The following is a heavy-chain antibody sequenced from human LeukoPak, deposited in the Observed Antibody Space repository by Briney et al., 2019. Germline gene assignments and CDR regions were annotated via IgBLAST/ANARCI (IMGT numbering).Heavy chain of an antibody. J-gene: IGHJ6*02. V-gene: IGHV3-23*01. D-gene: IGHD2-21*02. CDR3: ARDGILVTANHYYYYGMDV. CDR1: GFTFNSYG. Sequence: PGGSLRLSCAASGFTFNSYGMNWVRQAPGKGLEWVSAISGSGGSTYYADSVKGRFTISGDNSKNTLYLQMNSLRAEDTAVYYCARDGILVTANHYYYYGMDVWGQGTTVTVSS. CDR2: ISGSGGST.